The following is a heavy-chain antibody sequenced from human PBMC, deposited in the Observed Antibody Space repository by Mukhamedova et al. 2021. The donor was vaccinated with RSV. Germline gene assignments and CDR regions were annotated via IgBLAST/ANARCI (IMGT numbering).Heavy chain of an antibody. CDR2: IPIFGTA. D-gene: IGHD3-22*01. Sequence: IPIFGTANYAQKFQGRVTITADESTSTAYMELSSQRSEDTAVYYCARGGYYDSSGYRCDYLGQGTLVTVSS. CDR3: ARGGYYDSSGYRCDY. V-gene: IGHV1-69*01. J-gene: IGHJ4*02.